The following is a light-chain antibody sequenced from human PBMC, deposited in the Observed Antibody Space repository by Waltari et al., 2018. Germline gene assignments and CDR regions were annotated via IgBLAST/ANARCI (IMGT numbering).Light chain of an antibody. V-gene: IGKV1-39*01. CDR2: AAS. Sequence: DIQMTQSPSSLSASLRDRVNIPCRASQSISSYLNWYQQKPGKAPKLLIYAASSLQSGVPSRFSGSGSGTDFTLTISSLQPEDFATYYCQQSYSTPPTFGGGTKVEIK. CDR3: QQSYSTPPT. J-gene: IGKJ4*01. CDR1: QSISSY.